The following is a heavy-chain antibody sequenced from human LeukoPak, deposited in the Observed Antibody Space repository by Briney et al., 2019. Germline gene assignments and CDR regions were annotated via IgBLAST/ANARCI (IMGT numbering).Heavy chain of an antibody. CDR3: AKGVDVGGDPDY. CDR1: GFTFSSYA. Sequence: WVSLTLTCAASGFTFSSYAMSCVRQAPGKGLEWVSTINGSGSSTYYADSVKGGFTIERDNSKNTLYLQMSSLRAEDTAVYYCAKGVDVGGDPDYWGQGTLVTVSS. D-gene: IGHD3-16*01. J-gene: IGHJ4*02. CDR2: INGSGSST. V-gene: IGHV3-23*01.